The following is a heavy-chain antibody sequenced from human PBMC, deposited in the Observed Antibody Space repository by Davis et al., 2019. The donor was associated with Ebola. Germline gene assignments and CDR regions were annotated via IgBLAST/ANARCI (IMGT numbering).Heavy chain of an antibody. D-gene: IGHD4-23*01. CDR1: GFTFSSYW. V-gene: IGHV3-21*01. CDR3: ARDYYGRKVLDY. J-gene: IGHJ4*02. Sequence: GESLKISCAASGFTFSSYWMSWVRQAPGKGLEWVSSISTMSSFIYYADSVKGRFTISRDNAKNSLYLQMNSLRAEDTAVYYCARDYYGRKVLDYWGQGTLVTVSS. CDR2: ISTMSSFI.